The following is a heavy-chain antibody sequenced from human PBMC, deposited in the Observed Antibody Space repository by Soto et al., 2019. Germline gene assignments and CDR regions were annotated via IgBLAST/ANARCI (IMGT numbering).Heavy chain of an antibody. CDR3: AREGSYSAYNFAHGIQLWSFDF. J-gene: IGHJ4*02. CDR1: GGSINTFY. V-gene: IGHV4-4*07. Sequence: RSLTCTVSGGSINTFYWSWVRQPAGKGLEWIGRIFSSGSTSFNPSLGSRVAMSVDTSKNHFSLNLSSVTAADMAVYYCAREGSYSAYNFAHGIQLWSFDFWGQGALVTVSS. D-gene: IGHD5-12*01. CDR2: IFSSGST.